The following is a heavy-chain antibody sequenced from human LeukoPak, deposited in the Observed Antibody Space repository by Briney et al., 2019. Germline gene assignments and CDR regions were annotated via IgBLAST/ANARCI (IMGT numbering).Heavy chain of an antibody. CDR1: GFSFSDYY. CDR2: ISSSGSTI. J-gene: IGHJ3*02. Sequence: GSLLLSCAASGFSFSDYYMSWIRQAPGKGLEWVSYISSSGSTIYYADSVKGRFTISRDNAKNSLYLQMNSLRAEDTAVYYCASPYYYGSGRLDAFDIWGQGTMVTVSS. D-gene: IGHD3-10*01. CDR3: ASPYYYGSGRLDAFDI. V-gene: IGHV3-11*04.